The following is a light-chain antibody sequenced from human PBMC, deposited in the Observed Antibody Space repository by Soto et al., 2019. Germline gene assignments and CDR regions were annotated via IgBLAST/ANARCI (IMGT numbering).Light chain of an antibody. CDR2: DAS. J-gene: IGKJ1*01. V-gene: IGKV1-5*01. CDR3: QPYNSRWT. CDR1: QSISSW. Sequence: DIQMTQSPSTLSASVGDRVTITCRASQSISSWLAWYQQKPGKAPNLLIYDASSLESGVPSRFSGSGSGTEFTLTIRSLKPDDFATDYCQPYNSRWTVGQGTKVEIK.